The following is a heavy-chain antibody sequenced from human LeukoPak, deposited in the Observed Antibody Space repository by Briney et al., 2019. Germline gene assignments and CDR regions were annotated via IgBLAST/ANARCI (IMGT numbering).Heavy chain of an antibody. CDR2: IYYSGST. CDR1: GGSISSSSYY. D-gene: IGHD3-3*01. V-gene: IGHV4-39*01. CDR3: ARSRPYDFWSGFPDY. J-gene: IGHJ4*02. Sequence: PSETLSLTCTVSGGSISSSSYYWGWIRQPPGKGLEWIGSIYYSGSTYYNPSLKSRATISVDTSKNRFSLKLSSVTAADTAVYYCARSRPYDFWSGFPDYWGQGTLVTVSS.